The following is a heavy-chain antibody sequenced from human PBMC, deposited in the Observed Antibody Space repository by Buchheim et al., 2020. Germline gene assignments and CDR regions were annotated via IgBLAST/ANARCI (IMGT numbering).Heavy chain of an antibody. Sequence: QVQLVESGGGVVQPGRSLRLSCAASGFTFGSFGIHWVRQAPGKGLEWVALISYDGSETYYGDTVKGRFTISRDNSKNTLYLQMNSLRAEDTAVYYCAKKGGYRSGSTYYYYMDVWGKGTT. D-gene: IGHD5-18*01. CDR3: AKKGGYRSGSTYYYYMDV. CDR1: GFTFGSFG. V-gene: IGHV3-30*18. CDR2: ISYDGSET. J-gene: IGHJ6*03.